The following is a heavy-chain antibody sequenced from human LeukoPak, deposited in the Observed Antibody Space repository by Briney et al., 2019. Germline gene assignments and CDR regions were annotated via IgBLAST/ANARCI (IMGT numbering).Heavy chain of an antibody. V-gene: IGHV3-15*07. J-gene: IGHJ4*02. CDR2: IRSNVDGGTA. Sequence: PGGSLRLSCAVSGLTFSGAWMNWVRQAPGKGLEWVGRIRSNVDGGTADYNVPVRGRFTISRDDSKSTLFLQISSLRPEDTAIYYCTRGYTYSAYWGRGTLVAVS. CDR3: TRGYTYSAY. CDR1: GLTFSGAW. D-gene: IGHD5-12*01.